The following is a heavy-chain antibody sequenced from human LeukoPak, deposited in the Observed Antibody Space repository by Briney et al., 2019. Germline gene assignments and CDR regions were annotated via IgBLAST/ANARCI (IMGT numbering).Heavy chain of an antibody. J-gene: IGHJ6*03. CDR1: GFTVSSNY. Sequence: GGSLRLSCAASGFTVSSNYMSWVRQAPGKGLEWVSVTYSGGSTYYADSVKGRFTISRDSSKNTLYLQMNSLRPEDTAVYYCARFYYMDVWGKGTTVTVSS. CDR2: TYSGGST. V-gene: IGHV3-66*02. CDR3: ARFYYMDV.